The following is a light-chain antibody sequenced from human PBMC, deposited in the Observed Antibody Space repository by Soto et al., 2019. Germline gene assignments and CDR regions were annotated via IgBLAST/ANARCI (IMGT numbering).Light chain of an antibody. Sequence: DIQMTQSPSSLSASVGDRVTITCRASQRVSNSLAWYQQEPGKVPKLLIYSASTLQSGVKSRFSGSGSGTDFTLTISSLQPEDVATYYCQKYHSAPLTFGGETKV. CDR1: QRVSNS. V-gene: IGKV1-27*01. J-gene: IGKJ4*01. CDR3: QKYHSAPLT. CDR2: SAS.